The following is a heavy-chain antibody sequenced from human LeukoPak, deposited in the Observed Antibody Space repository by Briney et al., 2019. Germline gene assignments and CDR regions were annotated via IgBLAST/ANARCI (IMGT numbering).Heavy chain of an antibody. CDR1: GDSVSSNSGA. V-gene: IGHV6-1*01. CDR2: TYYRSKWYN. J-gene: IGHJ4*02. Sequence: SQTLSLTCAISGDSVSSNSGAWNWIRQSPSRGLEWLGRTYYRSKWYNDYAVSVKSRITINPDTSENHFSLQLNSVTPEDTAVYYCARGYGYYFDYWGQGTLVTVSS. CDR3: ARGYGYYFDY. D-gene: IGHD5-18*01.